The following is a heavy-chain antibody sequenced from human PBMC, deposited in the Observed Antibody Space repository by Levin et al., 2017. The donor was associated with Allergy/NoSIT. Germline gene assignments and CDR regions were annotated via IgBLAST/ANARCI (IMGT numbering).Heavy chain of an antibody. D-gene: IGHD1-1*01. CDR2: INNDGSST. J-gene: IGHJ4*02. Sequence: PGGSLRLSCGASGFAFSTYWMHWVRQAPGKGLVWVSRINNDGSSTSSADSVKGRFTISRDSAKNTLFLQVNSLRAEDTAVYYCARGYSYFDYWGQGTLVTVSS. V-gene: IGHV3-74*01. CDR1: GFAFSTYW. CDR3: ARGYSYFDY.